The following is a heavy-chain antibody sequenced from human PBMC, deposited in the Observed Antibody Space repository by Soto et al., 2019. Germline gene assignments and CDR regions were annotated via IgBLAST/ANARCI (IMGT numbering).Heavy chain of an antibody. CDR3: ARGDRYSGSFSDYFDP. J-gene: IGHJ5*02. D-gene: IGHD1-26*01. CDR1: GASISTGGYS. CDR2: IYESGRT. V-gene: IGHV4-30-2*01. Sequence: SETLSLTCIVSGASISTGGYSWSWIRQPPGKGPEWIGYIYESGRTYYKPSLKSRAPISMDKSRNQFSVRLTSVTAADTAMYFCARGDRYSGSFSDYFDPWGQGTLVTVSS.